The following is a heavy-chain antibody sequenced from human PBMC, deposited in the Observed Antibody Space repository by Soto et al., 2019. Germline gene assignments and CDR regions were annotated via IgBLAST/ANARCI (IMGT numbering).Heavy chain of an antibody. CDR2: ISAYNGNT. D-gene: IGHD4-17*01. V-gene: IGHV1-18*01. CDR3: ARVAPYGDYVTRDNWFDP. J-gene: IGHJ5*02. CDR1: GYTFTIYG. Sequence: ASVKVSCKASGYTFTIYGISWVRQAPGQGLEWMGWISAYNGNTNYAQKLQGRVTMTTDTSTSTAYMELRSLRSDDTAVYYCARVAPYGDYVTRDNWFDPWGQGTLVTVSS.